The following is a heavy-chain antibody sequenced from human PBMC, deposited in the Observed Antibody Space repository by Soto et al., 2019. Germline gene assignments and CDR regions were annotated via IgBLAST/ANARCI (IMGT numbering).Heavy chain of an antibody. CDR1: GYTFTTFG. V-gene: IGHV1-3*01. CDR2: INAGNGNT. D-gene: IGHD3-3*01. CDR3: ARSSMGDFWSGYFPDGGLDQ. J-gene: IGHJ4*02. Sequence: QVRLVQSGPGVKKPGASVKVSCVASGYTFTTFGIHWVRQAPGQRPEWMGWINAGNGNTKQSQKFQGRLTITRDTSASTAYMELTSLRSQDTAMYYCARSSMGDFWSGYFPDGGLDQWGQGTLVTVSS.